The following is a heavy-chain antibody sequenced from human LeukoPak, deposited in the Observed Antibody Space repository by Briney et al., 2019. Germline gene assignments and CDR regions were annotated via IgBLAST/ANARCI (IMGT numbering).Heavy chain of an antibody. Sequence: GGSLRLSCAASGFTVSSNYMSWARQAPGKGLEWVSVIYSGGSTYHADSVKGRFTISRDNSKNTLYLQMNSLRAEDTAVYYCASGVHGMAARLDFDYWGQGTLVTVSS. V-gene: IGHV3-66*01. CDR3: ASGVHGMAARLDFDY. CDR1: GFTVSSNY. J-gene: IGHJ4*02. CDR2: IYSGGST. D-gene: IGHD6-6*01.